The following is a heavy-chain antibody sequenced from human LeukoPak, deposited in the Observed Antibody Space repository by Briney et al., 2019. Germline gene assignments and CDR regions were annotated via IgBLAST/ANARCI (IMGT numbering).Heavy chain of an antibody. J-gene: IGHJ4*02. V-gene: IGHV3-23*01. CDR1: GFTFSSYA. CDR3: AKTEIAEMATISFPY. CDR2: ISGSGGST. Sequence: GGSLRLSCAASGFTFSSYAMRWVRQAPGKGVEGGSAISGSGGSTYYADSVKGRFTISRDNSQNTLYLQMHSLRAEDTAVYYCAKTEIAEMATISFPYWGQGTLVTVSS. D-gene: IGHD5-24*01.